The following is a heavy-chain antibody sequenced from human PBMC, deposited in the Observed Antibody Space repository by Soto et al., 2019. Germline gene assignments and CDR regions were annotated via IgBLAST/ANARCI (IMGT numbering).Heavy chain of an antibody. CDR1: GYTFTNYG. Sequence: QVQLVQSGGEVMQPGASVKVSCKASGYTFTNYGISWVRQAPGQGLEWMGWINAYNGNANFAQRLQGRVTMTTDTSTSTAYMELRSLRSDDTAVYYCARVLSLLVTEVDYFDYWGQGPLVTVSS. CDR2: INAYNGNA. D-gene: IGHD2-15*01. J-gene: IGHJ4*02. V-gene: IGHV1-18*01. CDR3: ARVLSLLVTEVDYFDY.